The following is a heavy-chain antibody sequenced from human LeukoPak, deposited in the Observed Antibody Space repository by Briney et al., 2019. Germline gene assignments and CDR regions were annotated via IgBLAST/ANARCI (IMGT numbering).Heavy chain of an antibody. V-gene: IGHV3-33*01. CDR2: IWYDGSKK. J-gene: IGHJ4*02. CDR3: ARGRQYTRSSPVWGYFDF. Sequence: GGSLRLSCAASGFIFNTYGMHWVRQAPGKGLEWVAVIWYDGSKKYYADSVNGRFTISRDNSKNMVYLQMSILRAEDTAVYYCARGRQYTRSSPVWGYFDFWGQGTLVTVSS. CDR1: GFIFNTYG. D-gene: IGHD6-6*01.